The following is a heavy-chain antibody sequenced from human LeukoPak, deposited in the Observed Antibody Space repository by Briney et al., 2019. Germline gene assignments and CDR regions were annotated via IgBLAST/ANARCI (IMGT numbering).Heavy chain of an antibody. J-gene: IGHJ4*02. V-gene: IGHV3-53*01. Sequence: GGSLRLSCAASGFTVSSNYMSWVRQAPGKGLEWVSVIYSGGSTYYADSVKGRFTISRDNSKNMLYLQMNSLRAEDTAVYYCAKGTPGDSSPNFDYWGQGTLVTVSS. D-gene: IGHD3-16*01. CDR3: AKGTPGDSSPNFDY. CDR2: IYSGGST. CDR1: GFTVSSNY.